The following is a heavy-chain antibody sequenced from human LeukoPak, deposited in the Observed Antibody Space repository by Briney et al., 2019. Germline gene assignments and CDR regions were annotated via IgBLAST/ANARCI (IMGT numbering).Heavy chain of an antibody. V-gene: IGHV1-2*02. D-gene: IGHD3-16*01. J-gene: IGHJ4*02. CDR3: ARVRYRLAETYIDY. CDR2: INPNSGDT. CDR1: GYIFTGYY. Sequence: VASVKVSCKASGYIFTGYYMHWVRQAPGQGLEWMGWINPNSGDTNYAQKFQGRVTMTRGTSISTAYMELSRLRSDDTAVYYCARVRYRLAETYIDYWGQGTLVTVSS.